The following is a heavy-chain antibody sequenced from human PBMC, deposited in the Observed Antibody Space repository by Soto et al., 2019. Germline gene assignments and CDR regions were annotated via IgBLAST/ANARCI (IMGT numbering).Heavy chain of an antibody. J-gene: IGHJ2*01. CDR1: GFTFSSYG. D-gene: IGHD3-3*01. CDR2: ISYDGSNK. Sequence: QVQLVESGGGVVQPGRSLRLSCAASGFTFSSYGMHWVRQAPGKGLEWVAVISYDGSNKYYADSVKGRFTISRDNSKNTLYLQMNSRRAEDTAVYYCAKDHYTGTGNYWYFDLWGRGTLVTVSS. CDR3: AKDHYTGTGNYWYFDL. V-gene: IGHV3-30*18.